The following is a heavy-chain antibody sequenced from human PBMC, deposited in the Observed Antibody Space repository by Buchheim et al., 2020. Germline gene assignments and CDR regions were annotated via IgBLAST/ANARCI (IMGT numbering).Heavy chain of an antibody. CDR2: IQSSGST. V-gene: IGHV4-39*01. CDR3: ARIDSSSWKDYFDY. CDR1: GGPITNTIYY. J-gene: IGHJ4*02. Sequence: QLQLQESGPGLVKPSETLSLTCTVSGGPITNTIYYWGWIRQPPGKGLEWIGSIQSSGSTYYSPSLKSRVTISVDTSKNQFSLKLSSMTAADTAVYYCARIDSSSWKDYFDYWGQGTL. D-gene: IGHD6-13*01.